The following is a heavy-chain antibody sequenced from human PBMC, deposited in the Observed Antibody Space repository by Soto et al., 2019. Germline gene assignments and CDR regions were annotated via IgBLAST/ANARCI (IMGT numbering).Heavy chain of an antibody. D-gene: IGHD4-17*01. CDR2: VYWDDDK. J-gene: IGHJ4*02. V-gene: IGHV2-5*02. Sequence: QITLKESGPTLVKPTQTLTLTCTFSGFSLSTSGVGVVWLRQPPGKALEWLALVYWDDDKRYSPSLKSRLTITQDTSKNPVVLTMNNMDHVDTATYYCAHSSSRCPLGYWGPGALVTVSS. CDR3: AHSSSRCPLGY. CDR1: GFSLSTSGVG.